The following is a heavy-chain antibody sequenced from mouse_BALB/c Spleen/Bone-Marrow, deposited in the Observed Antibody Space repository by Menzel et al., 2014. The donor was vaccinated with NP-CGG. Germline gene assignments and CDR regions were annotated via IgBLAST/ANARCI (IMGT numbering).Heavy chain of an antibody. CDR3: ARGGGSSGYFDV. J-gene: IGHJ1*01. CDR1: GYTFTNYV. CDR2: IYPGDGST. V-gene: IGHV1S33*01. D-gene: IGHD2-3*01. Sequence: QESGPELVKPGALGKISCKASGYTFTNYVINWVKQRPGQGLEWIGWIYPGDGSTKYNERFKGKATLTADKSSSTAYMQLSSLASENSAVYFCARGGGSSGYFDVWGAGTTVTVSS.